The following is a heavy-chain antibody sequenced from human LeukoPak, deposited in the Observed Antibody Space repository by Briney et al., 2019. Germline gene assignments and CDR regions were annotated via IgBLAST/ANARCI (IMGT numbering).Heavy chain of an antibody. CDR1: GFTFSSYS. D-gene: IGHD4-17*01. CDR3: ARDPTVTTVAYYYGMDV. V-gene: IGHV3-48*02. J-gene: IGHJ6*02. Sequence: GGSLRLSCAASGFTFSSYSMNWVRQAPGKGLEWVSYISSSSSTIYYADSVKGRFTISRDNAKNSLYLQMNSLRDEDTAVYYCARDPTVTTVAYYYGMDVWGQGTTVTVSS. CDR2: ISSSSSTI.